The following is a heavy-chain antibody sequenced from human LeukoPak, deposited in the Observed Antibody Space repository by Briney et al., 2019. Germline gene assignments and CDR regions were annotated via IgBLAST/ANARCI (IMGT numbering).Heavy chain of an antibody. CDR2: INHSGST. D-gene: IGHD3-22*01. V-gene: IGHV4-34*01. J-gene: IGHJ4*02. CDR1: GGSFSGYY. Sequence: SETLSLTCAVYGGSFSGYYWSWIRQPPGKGLEWIGEINHSGSTNYNPSLKSRVTISVHTSKNQFSLKLSSVTAADTAVYYCARGTYYYDSSGHYYAPRQYYFDYWGQGTLVTVSS. CDR3: ARGTYYYDSSGHYYAPRQYYFDY.